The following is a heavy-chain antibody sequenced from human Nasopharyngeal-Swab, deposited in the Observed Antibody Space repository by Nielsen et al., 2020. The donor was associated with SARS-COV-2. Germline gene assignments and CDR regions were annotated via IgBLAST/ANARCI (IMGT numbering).Heavy chain of an antibody. CDR2: IYYSGST. D-gene: IGHD3-10*01. J-gene: IGHJ4*02. Sequence: WIRQPPGKGMEWLGSIYYSGSTYTNPSLKGRVTIHVDTSKNQFSLKLSFVTAADTAVYYCARLVLWVDDYYGSGSYADYWGQGTLVTVSS. V-gene: IGHV4-39*01. CDR3: ARLVLWVDDYYGSGSYADY.